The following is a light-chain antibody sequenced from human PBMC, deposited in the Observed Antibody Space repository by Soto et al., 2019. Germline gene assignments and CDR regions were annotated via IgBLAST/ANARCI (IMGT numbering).Light chain of an antibody. CDR3: QQYNNWPPLT. J-gene: IGKJ4*01. CDR2: AAS. Sequence: EIVMSQSPATLSVSPGERATLSCRASQSVSHNLAWYQQKPGQAPRLLIYAASTRATGIPARFSGSGSATEFTLTIRSLQSEDFAVYYCQQYNNWPPLTFGGGTKVEIK. CDR1: QSVSHN. V-gene: IGKV3-15*01.